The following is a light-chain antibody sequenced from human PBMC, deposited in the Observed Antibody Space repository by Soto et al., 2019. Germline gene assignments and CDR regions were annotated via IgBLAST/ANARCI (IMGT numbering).Light chain of an antibody. J-gene: IGKJ2*01. CDR1: QSVDSN. V-gene: IGKV3-15*01. CDR2: RAS. Sequence: EVVMTQSPATLSVSPGERATLSCRASQSVDSNLAWYQQKPGQAPRLLIYRASTRAAGIPDTFSGSGSGTEFTLTIXRXQSEDXXVXXXXXXXXWPYNFGQGTKLDIK. CDR3: XXXXXWPYN.